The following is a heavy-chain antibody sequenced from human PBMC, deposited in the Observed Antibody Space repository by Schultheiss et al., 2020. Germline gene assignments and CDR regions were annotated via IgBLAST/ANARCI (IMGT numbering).Heavy chain of an antibody. D-gene: IGHD6-19*01. J-gene: IGHJ4*02. CDR1: GFTFSSYA. V-gene: IGHV3-64D*06. CDR2: ISSNGGST. Sequence: GGSLRLSCSASGFTFSSYAMHWVRQAPGKGLEYVSAISSNGGSTYYADSVKGRFTISRDNSKNTLYLQMSSLRAEDTAVYYCAKMAVAGNFDYWGQGTLVTVSS. CDR3: AKMAVAGNFDY.